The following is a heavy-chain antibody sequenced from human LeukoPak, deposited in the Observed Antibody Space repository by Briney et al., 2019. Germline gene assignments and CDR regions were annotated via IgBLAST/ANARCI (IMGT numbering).Heavy chain of an antibody. CDR1: GYTFTSYY. Sequence: ASVKVSCKASGYTFTSYYMHWVRQAPGQGLEGMGIINPSGGSTSYAQKFQGRVTMTRDMSTSTVYMELSSLRSEDTAVYYCARRAYYDFWSGSLSIEYYMDVWGKGTTVTVSS. J-gene: IGHJ6*03. CDR3: ARRAYYDFWSGSLSIEYYMDV. V-gene: IGHV1-46*01. D-gene: IGHD3-3*01. CDR2: INPSGGST.